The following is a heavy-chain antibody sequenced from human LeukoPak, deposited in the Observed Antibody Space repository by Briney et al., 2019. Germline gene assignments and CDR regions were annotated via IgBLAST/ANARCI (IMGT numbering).Heavy chain of an antibody. Sequence: ASVKVSCKASGYTFTGYYMHWVRQAPGQGREWMGWINPNSGGTNYAQKFQGRVTMNRDTSISTAYMERSRLRSDDTAVYYCARLRYDSSGYYFWGQGTLVTVSS. J-gene: IGHJ4*02. CDR1: GYTFTGYY. D-gene: IGHD3-22*01. CDR3: ARLRYDSSGYYF. CDR2: INPNSGGT. V-gene: IGHV1-2*02.